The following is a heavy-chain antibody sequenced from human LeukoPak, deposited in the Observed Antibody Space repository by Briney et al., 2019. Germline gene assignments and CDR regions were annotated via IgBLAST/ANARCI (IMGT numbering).Heavy chain of an antibody. CDR1: GFTFSSYA. CDR2: ISYDGSNK. CDR3: ARDADYGDWLIDY. J-gene: IGHJ4*02. D-gene: IGHD4-17*01. V-gene: IGHV3-30*04. Sequence: GRSLRLSCAASGFTFSSYAMHWVRQAPGKGLEWVAVISYDGSNKYYADSVKGRFTISRDNSKNTLYLQMNGLRAEDTAVYYCARDADYGDWLIDYWGQGTLVTVSS.